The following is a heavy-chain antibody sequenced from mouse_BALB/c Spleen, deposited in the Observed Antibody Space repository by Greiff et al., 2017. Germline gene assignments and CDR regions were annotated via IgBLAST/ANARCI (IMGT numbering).Heavy chain of an antibody. J-gene: IGHJ4*01. D-gene: IGHD2-4*01. CDR1: GFNIKDYY. CDR2: IDPENGDT. Sequence: EVQLQQSGAELVRSGASVKLSCTASGFNIKDYYMHWVKQRPEQGLEWIGWIDPENGDTEYAPKFQGKATMTADTSSNTAYLQLSSLTSEDTAVYYCNARMIRAMDYWGQGTSGTVSS. V-gene: IGHV14-4*02. CDR3: NARMIRAMDY.